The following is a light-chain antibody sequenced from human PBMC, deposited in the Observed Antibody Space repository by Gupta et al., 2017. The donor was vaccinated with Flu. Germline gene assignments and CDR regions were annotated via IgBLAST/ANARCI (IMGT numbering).Light chain of an antibody. CDR2: EVS. J-gene: IGKJ2*01. CDR3: KRGTPPWA. V-gene: IGKV2-30*01. CDR1: QSLVYKNGITY. Sequence: DVVMTQSPPSLSATLGQPATISCRSSQSLVYKNGITYLNWCQERPGQSPRRLIYEVSNLDSVVPNIFSGSGSGTDFTLKSSRVQDEDVGVYCCKRGTPPWAFGQGTRLEI.